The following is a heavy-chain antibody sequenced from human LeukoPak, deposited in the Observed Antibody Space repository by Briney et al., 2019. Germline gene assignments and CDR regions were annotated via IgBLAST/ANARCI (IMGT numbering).Heavy chain of an antibody. D-gene: IGHD6-13*01. J-gene: IGHJ3*01. CDR3: ARISSSNWYNERGAFDV. CDR2: VYYTGST. Sequence: SETLSLTCTVSGGSISSYYWSWVRQPPGKGLEWIGFVYYTGSTNYSPSLESRVTISVDTSKNQFSLKLRSVTAADTAMYYCARISSSNWYNERGAFDVWGQGTMVTVSS. CDR1: GGSISSYY. V-gene: IGHV4-59*01.